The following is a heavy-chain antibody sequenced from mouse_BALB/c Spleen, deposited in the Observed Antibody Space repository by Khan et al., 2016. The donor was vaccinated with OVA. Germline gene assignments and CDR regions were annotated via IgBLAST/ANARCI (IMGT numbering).Heavy chain of an antibody. V-gene: IGHV1S81*02. CDR3: ARIKKIVATYFDY. Sequence: QVRLQQSGAELVKAGASVKMSCKASGFTFTSYCMHWVKQRLGQGLEWFAETNPTNGRTYYNEKFKSKATLTVDKSSSTAYMLLSGPTFEDSAVYYCARIKKIVATYFDYWGQGTTLTVSS. J-gene: IGHJ2*01. D-gene: IGHD1-1*01. CDR1: GFTFTSYC. CDR2: TNPTNGRT.